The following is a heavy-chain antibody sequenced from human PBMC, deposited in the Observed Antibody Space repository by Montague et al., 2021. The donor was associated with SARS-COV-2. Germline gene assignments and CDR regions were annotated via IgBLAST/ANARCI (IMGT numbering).Heavy chain of an antibody. CDR3: ARSWGGGRPWGCYFDH. CDR2: IYYSGST. D-gene: IGHD3-16*01. V-gene: IGHV4-39*01. Sequence: SETLSLTCTVSGGSISSSSYYWGWIRQPPGKGLEWIGSIYYSGSTYYNPSLKSRVTISVDTSKNQFSLRLSSVTAADTAVYYCARSWGGGRPWGCYFDHWGHGTLVTVSS. CDR1: GGSISSSSYY. J-gene: IGHJ2*01.